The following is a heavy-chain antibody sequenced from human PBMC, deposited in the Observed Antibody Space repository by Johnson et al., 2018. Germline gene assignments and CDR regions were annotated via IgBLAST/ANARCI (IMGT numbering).Heavy chain of an antibody. V-gene: IGHV3-30*18. CDR3: AKDRYDFHYYYYYMDV. J-gene: IGHJ6*03. CDR1: GFTFSSYG. Sequence: QVQLVESGGGVVQPGRSLRLSCAASGFTFSSYGMHWVRQAPGKGLEWVAVISYDGSNKYYADSVKGRFTISRDNSKNTLYLQMNSLRAEDRAVYYCAKDRYDFHYYYYYMDVWGKGTTVTVSS. CDR2: ISYDGSNK. D-gene: IGHD3-3*01.